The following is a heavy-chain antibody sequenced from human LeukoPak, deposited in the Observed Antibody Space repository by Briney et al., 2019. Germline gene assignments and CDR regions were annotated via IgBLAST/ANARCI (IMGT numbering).Heavy chain of an antibody. D-gene: IGHD3-10*01. CDR2: IYTSGST. Sequence: PSQTLSLTCTVSGGSISSGSYYWSWIRQPAGKGLEWIGRIYTSGSTNYNPSLKSRVTISLDTSKNQFSLKLSSVTAAVTAVYYCATPLWFGELFSAFDIWGQGTMVTVSS. CDR3: ATPLWFGELFSAFDI. V-gene: IGHV4-61*02. CDR1: GGSISSGSYY. J-gene: IGHJ3*02.